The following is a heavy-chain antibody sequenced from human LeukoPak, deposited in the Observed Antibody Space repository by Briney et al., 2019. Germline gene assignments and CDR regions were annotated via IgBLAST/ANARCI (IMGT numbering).Heavy chain of an antibody. Sequence: TGGSLRLSCSASGFTFTSSAMHWVRQAPGKGLEYVSAIVSNGRSTYYADSVKGRFTISRDNPKNTLYLQMSSLRAEDTAVYYCVKPSGYSGYGYFFDYWGQGTLVTVSS. CDR3: VKPSGYSGYGYFFDY. CDR1: GFTFTSSA. D-gene: IGHD5-12*01. CDR2: IVSNGRST. V-gene: IGHV3-64D*06. J-gene: IGHJ4*02.